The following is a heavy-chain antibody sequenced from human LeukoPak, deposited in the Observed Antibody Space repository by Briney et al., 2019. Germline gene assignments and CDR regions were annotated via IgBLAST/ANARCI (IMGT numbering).Heavy chain of an antibody. V-gene: IGHV4-39*07. CDR3: AKNPRITIAVSTSPTFDY. Sequence: SETLSLTCTVSGGSISSSSYYWGWIRQPPGKGLEWIGSIYYSGSTYYNPSLKSRVTISVDTSKNQFSLKLSSVTAADTAVYYCAKNPRITIAVSTSPTFDYWGQGTLVTVSS. CDR1: GGSISSSSYY. D-gene: IGHD1-14*01. CDR2: IYYSGST. J-gene: IGHJ4*02.